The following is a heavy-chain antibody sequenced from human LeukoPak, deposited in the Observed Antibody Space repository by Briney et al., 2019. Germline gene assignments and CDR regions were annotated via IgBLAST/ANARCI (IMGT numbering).Heavy chain of an antibody. V-gene: IGHV3-30*03. J-gene: IGHJ4*02. D-gene: IGHD6-19*01. CDR2: ISYDGSNK. CDR3: ARSSSGWL. CDR1: RFTFSRNG. Sequence: PGRSLTLSCAASRFTFSRNGMHWVRQAPGKGLEWVAIISYDGSNKYYADSVKGRFTISRGNSKNTLYLQMNSLRAEDTAVYYCARSSSGWLWGQGTLVIVSS.